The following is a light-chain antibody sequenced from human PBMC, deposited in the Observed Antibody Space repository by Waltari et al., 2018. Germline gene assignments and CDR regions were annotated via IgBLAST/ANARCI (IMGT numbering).Light chain of an antibody. J-gene: IGKJ5*01. V-gene: IGKV1-9*01. CDR2: TAS. CDR1: QGISSS. CDR3: QQIKSYPRT. Sequence: DIQLTHSPTFLSASVGDRVTITCRARQGISSSLAWYQQKPGRDAKCLSYTASTLHSGVPSRFSGSGSVTEFTLTISSQHPEDFATYYWQQIKSYPRTFGQGTRLEIK.